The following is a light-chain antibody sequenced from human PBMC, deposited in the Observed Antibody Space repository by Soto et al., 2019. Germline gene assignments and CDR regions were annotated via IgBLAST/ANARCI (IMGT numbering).Light chain of an antibody. J-gene: IGLJ2*01. CDR3: CSYARSYTVV. Sequence: QSALTQPRSVSGSPGQSVTISCTGTSSDVGGYNYVSWYQQHPGKAPKLMIYDVSKRPSGVPDRVSGSKSGHTASLTISGLQTEDDADYYCCSYARSYTVVFGVWPMRTVL. V-gene: IGLV2-11*01. CDR1: SSDVGGYNY. CDR2: DVS.